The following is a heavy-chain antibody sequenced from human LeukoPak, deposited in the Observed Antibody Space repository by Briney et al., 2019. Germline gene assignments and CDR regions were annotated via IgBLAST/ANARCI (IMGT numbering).Heavy chain of an antibody. D-gene: IGHD3-3*01. J-gene: IGHJ6*03. CDR3: AKDIGSGSRYYYYMDV. CDR2: ISWNSGSI. CDR1: GFTFYDYA. V-gene: IGHV3-9*03. Sequence: GGSLRLSCAASGFTFYDYAMHWVRQAPGKGLEWVSGISWNSGSIGYADSVKGRFTISRDNAKNSLYLQMNSLRAEDMALYYCAKDIGSGSRYYYYMDVWGKGTTVTVSS.